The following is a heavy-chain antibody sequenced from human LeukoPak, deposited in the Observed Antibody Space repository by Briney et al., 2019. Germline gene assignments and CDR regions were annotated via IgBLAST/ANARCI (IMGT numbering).Heavy chain of an antibody. CDR3: AREGLGELTLDY. CDR2: MNPNSGNT. V-gene: IGHV1-8*03. Sequence: ASVKVSCKASGYTFTSYDIKWVRQATGQGLEWMGWMNPNSGNTGYAQKFQGRVTIIRNTSISTAYMELSSLRSDDTAVYYCAREGLGELTLDYWGQGTLVTVSS. CDR1: GYTFTSYD. J-gene: IGHJ4*02. D-gene: IGHD3-16*01.